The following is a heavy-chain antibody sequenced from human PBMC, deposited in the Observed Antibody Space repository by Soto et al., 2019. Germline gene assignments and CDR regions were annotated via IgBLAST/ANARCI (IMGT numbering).Heavy chain of an antibody. Sequence: EVQLLESGGGFVQPGGSLRLSCGASGFTFSDYAMSWVRQGPGKGLEWLSGISGTGASTYYADSVKGRFSISRDNSRNTLYLQLSSLRVDDTAAYYCAKGNRKQWLGDYWYFDLWGRGTLVTVSS. D-gene: IGHD6-19*01. V-gene: IGHV3-23*01. CDR3: AKGNRKQWLGDYWYFDL. J-gene: IGHJ2*01. CDR2: ISGTGAST. CDR1: GFTFSDYA.